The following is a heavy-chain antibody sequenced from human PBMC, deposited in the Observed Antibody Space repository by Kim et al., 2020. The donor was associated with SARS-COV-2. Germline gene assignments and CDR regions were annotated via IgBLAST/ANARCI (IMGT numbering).Heavy chain of an antibody. J-gene: IGHJ6*02. D-gene: IGHD1-1*01. CDR1: GGSISSSSYY. CDR3: ARYNDSTGNYYYGMDV. V-gene: IGHV4-39*02. Sequence: SETLSLTCTVSGGSISSSSYYLGWIRQPPGKGLEWIGSIHYSGSTYYISSLKSRVTISVDTSKKHFSLKLISVTAADTAVYYCARYNDSTGNYYYGMDVWGQGTPVIVSS. CDR2: IHYSGST.